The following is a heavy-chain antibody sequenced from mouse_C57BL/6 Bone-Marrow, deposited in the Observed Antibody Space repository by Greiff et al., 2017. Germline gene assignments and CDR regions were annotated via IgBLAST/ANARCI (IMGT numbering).Heavy chain of an antibody. Sequence: EVQLQQSGPELVKPGASVKISCKASGYTFTDYYMNWVKQSHGKSLEWIGDINPNNGGTSYNQKFKGKATLTVDKSSSTAYMELRSLTSEDSAVYYCASPPYYYCSSYWYFDVWGTGTTVTVSS. V-gene: IGHV1-26*01. CDR3: ASPPYYYCSSYWYFDV. CDR1: GYTFTDYY. CDR2: INPNNGGT. D-gene: IGHD1-1*01. J-gene: IGHJ1*03.